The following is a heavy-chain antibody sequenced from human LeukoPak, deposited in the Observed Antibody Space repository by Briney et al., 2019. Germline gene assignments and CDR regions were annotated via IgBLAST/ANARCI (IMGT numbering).Heavy chain of an antibody. CDR1: GFTFSSYA. CDR2: ISYDGSNK. V-gene: IGHV3-30*04. J-gene: IGHJ4*02. D-gene: IGHD6-19*01. CDR3: ARVIAVAGTNFDY. Sequence: GGSLRLSCAASGFTFSSYAMHWVRQAPGKGLEWVAVISYDGSNKYYADSAKGRFTISRDNSKNTLYLQMNSLRAEDTAVYYCARVIAVAGTNFDYWGQGTLVTVSS.